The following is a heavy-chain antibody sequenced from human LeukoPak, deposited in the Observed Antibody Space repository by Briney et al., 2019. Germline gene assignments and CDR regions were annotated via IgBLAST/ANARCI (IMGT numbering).Heavy chain of an antibody. V-gene: IGHV4-59*08. CDR1: GGSISSYY. CDR2: IYYSGST. Sequence: SETLSLTCTVSGGSISSYYWSWIRQPPGKGLEWIGYIYYSGSTYYNPSLKSRLTISVDTSKNQFSLKLTSVTAADTAVYYCARWAIFGVAWGQGTLVTVSS. J-gene: IGHJ5*02. D-gene: IGHD3-3*01. CDR3: ARWAIFGVA.